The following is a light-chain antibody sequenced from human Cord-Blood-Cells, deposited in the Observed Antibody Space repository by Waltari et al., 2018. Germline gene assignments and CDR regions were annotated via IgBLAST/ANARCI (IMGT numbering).Light chain of an antibody. V-gene: IGLV1-44*01. CDR3: AAWDDSLNGWV. Sequence: QSVLTQPPSASGTPGQRVTISCSGSSSNIGSNNLNWYQQLPGTAPKRLIYINNQRPSGVPDRFSGSKSGTSASLAISGLQSEDEADYYCAAWDDSLNGWVFGGGTKLTVL. CDR2: INN. CDR1: SSNIGSNN. J-gene: IGLJ3*02.